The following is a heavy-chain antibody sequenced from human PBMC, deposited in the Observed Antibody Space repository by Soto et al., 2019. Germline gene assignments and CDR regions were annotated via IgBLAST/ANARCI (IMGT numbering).Heavy chain of an antibody. J-gene: IGHJ4*02. CDR3: ARVGAVEEFDY. V-gene: IGHV4-59*01. CDR1: GGSISSYY. CDR2: IYYSGST. D-gene: IGHD6-19*01. Sequence: SETLSLTCTVSGGSISSYYWSWIRQPPGKGLEWIGYIYYSGSTNYNPSLKGRVTISVDTSKNQFSLKLSSVTAADTAVYYCARVGAVEEFDYWGQGTLVTVSS.